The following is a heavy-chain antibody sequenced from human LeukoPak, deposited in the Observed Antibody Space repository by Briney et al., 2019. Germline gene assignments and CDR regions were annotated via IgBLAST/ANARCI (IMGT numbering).Heavy chain of an antibody. CDR3: AKDQRFGDLDDY. V-gene: IGHV3-23*01. CDR2: ISGSAITT. D-gene: IGHD3-10*01. Sequence: GESLRLSCTTSGFTSSNYAMSWVRQAPGKGLEWVSSISGSAITTYYADSVKGRFATSRDNSKNTLYLQMTSLRAEDTAVYYCAKDQRFGDLDDYRGQGTLVTVSS. CDR1: GFTSSNYA. J-gene: IGHJ4*02.